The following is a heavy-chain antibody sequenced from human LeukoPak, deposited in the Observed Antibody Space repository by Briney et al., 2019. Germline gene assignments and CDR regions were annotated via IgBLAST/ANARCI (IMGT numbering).Heavy chain of an antibody. D-gene: IGHD2-2*01. Sequence: SETLSLTCTVSGGSISSSSYYWSWIRQPPGKGLEWIGEINHSGSTNYNPSLKSRVTISVDTSKSQFSLKLSSVTAADTAVYYCAILGYCSSASCYAVPNWGQGSLVTVSS. CDR3: AILGYCSSASCYAVPN. CDR2: INHSGST. J-gene: IGHJ4*02. V-gene: IGHV4-39*07. CDR1: GGSISSSSYY.